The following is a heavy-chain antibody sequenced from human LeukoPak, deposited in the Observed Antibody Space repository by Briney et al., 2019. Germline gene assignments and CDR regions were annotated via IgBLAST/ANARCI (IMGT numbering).Heavy chain of an antibody. D-gene: IGHD3-22*01. Sequence: GGSLRLSCAASGFTFSSYSMNWVRQAPGKGLEWVSSISSSSSYIYHADSVKGRFTISRDNAKNSLYLQMNSLRAEDTAVYYCARPYDSSGYHPGYWGQGTLVTVSS. V-gene: IGHV3-21*01. CDR3: ARPYDSSGYHPGY. J-gene: IGHJ4*02. CDR2: ISSSSSYI. CDR1: GFTFSSYS.